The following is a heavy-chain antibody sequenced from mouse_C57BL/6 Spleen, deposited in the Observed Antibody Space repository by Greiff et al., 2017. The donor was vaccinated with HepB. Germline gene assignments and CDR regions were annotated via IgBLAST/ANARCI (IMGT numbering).Heavy chain of an antibody. V-gene: IGHV1-15*01. CDR1: GYTFTDYE. CDR2: IDPETGGT. CDR3: TRGPGSVDY. D-gene: IGHD1-1*01. J-gene: IGHJ2*01. Sequence: VKLQESGAELVRPGASVTLSCKASGYTFTDYEMHWVKQTPVHGLEWIGAIDPETGGTAYNQKFKGKAILTADKSSSTAYMELRSLTSEDSAVYYCTRGPGSVDYWGQGTTLTVSS.